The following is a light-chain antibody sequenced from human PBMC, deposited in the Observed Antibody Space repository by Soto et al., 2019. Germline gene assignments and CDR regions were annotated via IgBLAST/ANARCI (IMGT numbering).Light chain of an antibody. CDR3: QSYDSSLSSV. CDR2: GNS. J-gene: IGLJ3*02. Sequence: QSVLTQPPSVSGAPGQRVTISCTGSSSNIGAGYDVHWYQQPPGTAPKLLIYGNSNRPSGVPDRFSGSRSGTSASLAITGLQAEDEADYYCQSYDSSLSSVFGGGTKLTVL. CDR1: SSNIGAGYD. V-gene: IGLV1-40*01.